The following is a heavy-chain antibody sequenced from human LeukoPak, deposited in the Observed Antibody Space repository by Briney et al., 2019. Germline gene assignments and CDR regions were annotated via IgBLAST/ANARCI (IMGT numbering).Heavy chain of an antibody. CDR3: ARDSSGYYYGIFDY. CDR2: ISAYNGNT. V-gene: IGHV1-18*01. CDR1: GYTFTSYG. D-gene: IGHD3-22*01. J-gene: IGHJ4*02. Sequence: ASVKVSCKASGYTFTSYGISWVRQAPGQGLEWMGWISAYNGNTNYAQKLQGRVTMTTDTSTSTAYMELRSLRSDDTAVYYCARDSSGYYYGIFDYWGQGALVTVSS.